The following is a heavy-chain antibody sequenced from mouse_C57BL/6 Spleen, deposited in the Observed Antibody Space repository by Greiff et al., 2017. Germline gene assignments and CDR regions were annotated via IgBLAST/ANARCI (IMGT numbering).Heavy chain of an antibody. Sequence: EVQRVESGGGLVKPGGSLKLSCAASGFTFSDYGMHWVRQAPEKGLEWVAYISSGSSTIYYADTVKGRFTISRDNAKNTLFLQMTSLRSEDTAMYYCARRDAFITTVVDAMDYWGQGTSVTVSS. CDR3: ARRDAFITTVVDAMDY. CDR1: GFTFSDYG. D-gene: IGHD1-1*01. CDR2: ISSGSSTI. J-gene: IGHJ4*01. V-gene: IGHV5-17*01.